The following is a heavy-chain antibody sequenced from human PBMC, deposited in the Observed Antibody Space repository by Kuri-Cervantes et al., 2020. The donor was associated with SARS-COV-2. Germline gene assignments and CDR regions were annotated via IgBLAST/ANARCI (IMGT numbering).Heavy chain of an antibody. Sequence: GSLRLSCTVSGGSISSSSHYWGWIRQPPGKGLEWIGSIYYSGSTYYNPSLKSRVTISVDTSKNQFSLKLSSVTAADTAVYYCARNWGRYYFDYWGQGTLVTVSS. J-gene: IGHJ4*02. V-gene: IGHV4-39*01. D-gene: IGHD7-27*01. CDR1: GGSISSSSHY. CDR3: ARNWGRYYFDY. CDR2: IYYSGST.